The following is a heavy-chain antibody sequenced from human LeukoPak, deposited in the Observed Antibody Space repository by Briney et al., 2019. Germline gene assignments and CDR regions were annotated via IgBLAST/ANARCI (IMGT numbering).Heavy chain of an antibody. CDR1: GGSISSYY. Sequence: SETLSLTCTVSGGSISSYYWSWIRQPPGKGLEWIGYIYYSGSTNYNPSLKSRVTISVDTSKNQFSLKLSSVTAADTAVYYWARKESGGWYGNWFDPWGQGTLVTVSS. J-gene: IGHJ5*02. CDR2: IYYSGST. D-gene: IGHD6-13*01. V-gene: IGHV4-59*08. CDR3: ARKESGGWYGNWFDP.